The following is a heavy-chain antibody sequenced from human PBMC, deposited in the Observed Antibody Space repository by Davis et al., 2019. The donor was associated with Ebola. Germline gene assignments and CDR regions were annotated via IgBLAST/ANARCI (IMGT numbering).Heavy chain of an antibody. J-gene: IGHJ6*03. CDR1: GFTFSSYW. D-gene: IGHD3-3*01. CDR3: ARESRITIFGVPGPMDV. V-gene: IGHV3-7*01. Sequence: GGSLRLSCAASGFTFSSYWMSWVRQAPGKGLEWVANIKQDGSEKYYVDSVKGRFTISRDNAENSLYLQMNSLRDEDTAVYYCARESRITIFGVPGPMDVWGKGTTVTVSS. CDR2: IKQDGSEK.